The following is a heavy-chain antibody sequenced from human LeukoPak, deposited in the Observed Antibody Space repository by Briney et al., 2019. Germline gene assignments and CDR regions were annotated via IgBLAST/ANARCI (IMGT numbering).Heavy chain of an antibody. CDR3: TSDPRIGRFFDY. CDR1: GFTFNNAW. Sequence: GSLRLSCAASGFTFNNAWMNWVRQVPGKGLEWVARVKSRTSGGTTDYAAPVKGRFTVSRDDFQDTLYLQMNSLKPEDTAVYFCTSDPRIGRFFDYWGQGVLVTVSS. CDR2: VKSRTSGGTT. V-gene: IGHV3-15*01. J-gene: IGHJ4*02. D-gene: IGHD1-26*01.